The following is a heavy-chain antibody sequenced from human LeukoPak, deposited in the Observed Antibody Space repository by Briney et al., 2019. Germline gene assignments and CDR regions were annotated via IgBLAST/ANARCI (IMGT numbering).Heavy chain of an antibody. J-gene: IGHJ1*01. Sequence: PSQTLSLTCTVSGGSISSGSNSWTWIRQPAGKGLEWIGRIYTSGSTNYNPSLKSRVTISVDTSKNQFSLKLSSVTAADTAVYYCARAMPKYCSSTSCYRGYFQHWGQGTLVTVSS. CDR1: GGSISSGSNS. V-gene: IGHV4-61*02. CDR2: IYTSGST. D-gene: IGHD2-2*01. CDR3: ARAMPKYCSSTSCYRGYFQH.